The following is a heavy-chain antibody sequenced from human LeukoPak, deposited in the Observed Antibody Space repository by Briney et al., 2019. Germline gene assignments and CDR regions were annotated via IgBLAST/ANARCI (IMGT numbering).Heavy chain of an antibody. J-gene: IGHJ6*03. CDR2: IYTSGST. Sequence: SQTPSLTCTVSGGSISSGSYYWSWIRQPAGKGLEWIGRIYTSGSTNYNPSLKSRVTISVDTSKNQFSLKLSSVTAADTAVYYCARETQDYYYYYMDVWGKGTTVTISS. CDR1: GGSISSGSYY. V-gene: IGHV4-61*02. CDR3: ARETQDYYYYYMDV.